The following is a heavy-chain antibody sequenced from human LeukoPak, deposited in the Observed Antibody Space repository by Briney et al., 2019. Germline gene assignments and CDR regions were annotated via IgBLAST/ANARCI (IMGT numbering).Heavy chain of an antibody. CDR2: IYSGGST. J-gene: IGHJ4*02. V-gene: IGHV3-66*01. D-gene: IGHD6-19*01. Sequence: GGSLRLSCAASGFTFSDYWMSWVRQSPGKGLEWVSVIYSGGSTYYADSVKGRFTISRDNSKNTLYLQMNSLRAEDTAVYYCARDRVGSGWFDYWGQGTLVTVSS. CDR1: GFTFSDYW. CDR3: ARDRVGSGWFDY.